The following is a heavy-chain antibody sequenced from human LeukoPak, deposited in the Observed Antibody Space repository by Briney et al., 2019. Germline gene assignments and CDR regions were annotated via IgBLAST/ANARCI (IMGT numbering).Heavy chain of an antibody. V-gene: IGHV3-53*01. CDR3: ASLSLGHY. Sequence: GGSLRLSCAASGFTVSNNYMSWVRQAPGKGLEWVSVIYSGGSTYYADSVRGRFTISRDTSKNTLSLQMNSLRAEDTAVYYCASLSLGHYWGQGTLVTVSS. CDR1: GFTVSNNY. J-gene: IGHJ4*02. CDR2: IYSGGST. D-gene: IGHD6-6*01.